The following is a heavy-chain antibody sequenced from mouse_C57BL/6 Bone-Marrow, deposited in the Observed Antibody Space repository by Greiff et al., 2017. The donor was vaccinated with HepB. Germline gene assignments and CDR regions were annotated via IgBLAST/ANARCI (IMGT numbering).Heavy chain of an antibody. J-gene: IGHJ3*01. D-gene: IGHD1-1*01. V-gene: IGHV1-53*01. CDR2: INPSNGGT. CDR3: ARGHYGSSYDWFAY. CDR1: GYTFTSYW. Sequence: VQLQQPGTELVKPGASVKLSCKASGYTFTSYWMHWVKQRPGQGLEWIGNINPSNGGTNYNEKFKSKATLTVDKSSSTAYMQLSSLTSEDSAVYDCARGHYGSSYDWFAYWGQGTLVTVSA.